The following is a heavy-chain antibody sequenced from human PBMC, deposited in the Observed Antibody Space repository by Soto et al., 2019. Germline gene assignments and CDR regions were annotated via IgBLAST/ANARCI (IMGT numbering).Heavy chain of an antibody. J-gene: IGHJ4*02. V-gene: IGHV1-69*12. Sequence: QVQLVQSGAEVKKPGSSVKVSCKASGGTFSSYAISWVRQAPGQGLEWMGGIIPIFGTANYAQKFQGRGTSTAAESKSTAYLELSSVRSEDTAVYYCARAPTLWFGDRTEYYFDYWGQGTLVTVSS. CDR3: ARAPTLWFGDRTEYYFDY. CDR1: GGTFSSYA. D-gene: IGHD3-10*01. CDR2: IIPIFGTA.